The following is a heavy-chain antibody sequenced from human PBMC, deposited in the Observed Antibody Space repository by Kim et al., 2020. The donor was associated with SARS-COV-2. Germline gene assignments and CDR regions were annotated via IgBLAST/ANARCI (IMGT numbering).Heavy chain of an antibody. V-gene: IGHV3-23*01. CDR3: ANILGYSSSSSLVPYYYGMDV. CDR2: ISGSDGST. CDR1: GFTFSSYA. Sequence: GGSLRLSCAASGFTFSSYAMSWVRQAPGKGLEWVSAISGSDGSTYYADSVKGRFTISRDNSKNTLYLQMNSLRAEDTAVYYCANILGYSSSSSLVPYYYGMDVWGQGTTVTVSS. J-gene: IGHJ6*02. D-gene: IGHD6-6*01.